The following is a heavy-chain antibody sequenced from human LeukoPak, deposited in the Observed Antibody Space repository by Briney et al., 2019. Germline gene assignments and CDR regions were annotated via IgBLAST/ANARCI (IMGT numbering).Heavy chain of an antibody. CDR3: VRYGSFSH. V-gene: IGHV3-74*01. D-gene: IGHD2-15*01. CDR1: GFTFTTYW. CDR2: INPDGSST. Sequence: GGSLRLSCVASGFTFTTYWMHWVRQGPGKGLVWVSLINPDGSSTNYADAVKGRFTISRDNAKNTVYLQMNSLRAEDTAVYYCVRYGSFSHWGQGTLVTVSS. J-gene: IGHJ4*02.